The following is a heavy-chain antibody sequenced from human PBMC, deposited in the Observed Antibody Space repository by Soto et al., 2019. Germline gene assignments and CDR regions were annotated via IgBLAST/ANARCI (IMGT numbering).Heavy chain of an antibody. D-gene: IGHD3-22*01. V-gene: IGHV3-15*07. CDR3: TTLDDWITYCYDSSGYNDAFDI. J-gene: IGHJ3*02. Sequence: EVQLVESGGGLVKPGGSLRLSCAASGFTFSNAWMNWVRQAPGKGLEWVGRIKSKTDGGTTDYAAPGKGRFTISRDDSKHTLYLQMNSLKPEDTPVYYCTTLDDWITYCYDSSGYNDAFDIWGQGTMVTVSS. CDR2: IKSKTDGGTT. CDR1: GFTFSNAW.